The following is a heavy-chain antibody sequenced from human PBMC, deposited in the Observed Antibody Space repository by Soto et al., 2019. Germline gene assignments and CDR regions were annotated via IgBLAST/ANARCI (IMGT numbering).Heavy chain of an antibody. D-gene: IGHD1-26*01. V-gene: IGHV4-38-2*01. Sequence: SETLSLTCAVSGDSISSGYYWGWIRQPPVKGLECRGYISHRGSTYYSPSVKSRVTIPVDPSTNQFSLKVTSVTAADTAVYYCARGPRSNMDVVCQGTSVTVSS. CDR1: GDSISSGYY. CDR2: ISHRGST. J-gene: IGHJ6*02. CDR3: ARGPRSNMDV.